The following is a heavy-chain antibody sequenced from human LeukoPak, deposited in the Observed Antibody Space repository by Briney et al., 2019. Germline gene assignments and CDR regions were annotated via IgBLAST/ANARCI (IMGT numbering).Heavy chain of an antibody. Sequence: QSGGSLRLSCAASGFTFNSYAMSWVRQAPGKGLEWVSAISGSGGSTYYADSVKGRFTISRDNSKNTLYLQMNSLSAEDTAVYYCAKELAVAAAFDYWGQGTLVTVSS. V-gene: IGHV3-23*01. CDR2: ISGSGGST. D-gene: IGHD6-19*01. CDR1: GFTFNSYA. J-gene: IGHJ4*02. CDR3: AKELAVAAAFDY.